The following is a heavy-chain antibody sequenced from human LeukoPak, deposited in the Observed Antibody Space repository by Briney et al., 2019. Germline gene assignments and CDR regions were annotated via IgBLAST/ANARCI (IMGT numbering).Heavy chain of an antibody. CDR3: ARDPRFLEWSYRYYYYYYMDV. CDR1: GGSISSYY. J-gene: IGHJ6*03. D-gene: IGHD3-3*01. V-gene: IGHV4-4*07. CDR2: IYTSGST. Sequence: PSETLSLTCTVSGGSISSYYWSWIRQPAGKGLEWIGRIYTSGSTNYNPSLKSRVTMSVDTSKNQFSLKLSSVTAADTAVYYCARDPRFLEWSYRYYYYYYMDVWGKGTTVTVSS.